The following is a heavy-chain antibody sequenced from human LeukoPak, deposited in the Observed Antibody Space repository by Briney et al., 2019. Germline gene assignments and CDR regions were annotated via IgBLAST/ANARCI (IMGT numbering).Heavy chain of an antibody. CDR3: ARFYATRYYYYMDV. CDR1: GFTFSTYN. Sequence: YPGGSLRLSCAASGFTFSTYNMNWVRQAPGKGLEWISSISSGSSYIYYADSVKGRFTISRDNAKNSLYLQMNSLRAEDTAVFYCARFYATRYYYYMDVWGKGTTVTVSS. CDR2: ISSGSSYI. D-gene: IGHD2/OR15-2a*01. J-gene: IGHJ6*03. V-gene: IGHV3-21*06.